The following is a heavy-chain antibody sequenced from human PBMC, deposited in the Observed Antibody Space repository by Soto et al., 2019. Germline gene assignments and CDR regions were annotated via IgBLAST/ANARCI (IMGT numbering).Heavy chain of an antibody. CDR2: ISDSGGFT. CDR1: GFTFSSYA. D-gene: IGHD2-2*01. V-gene: IGHV3-23*01. Sequence: HPGGSLRLSCAASGFTFSSYAMSWVRQAPGKGLEWVSVISDSGGFTHYADSVKGRFTISRDNSKNTLHLQMNSLRAEDTAVYYCTKKIKGGNTSYSYYMDVWGKGTTVTVSS. J-gene: IGHJ6*03. CDR3: TKKIKGGNTSYSYYMDV.